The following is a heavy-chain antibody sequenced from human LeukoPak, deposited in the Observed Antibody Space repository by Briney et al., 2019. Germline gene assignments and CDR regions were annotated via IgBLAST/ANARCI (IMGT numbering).Heavy chain of an antibody. CDR1: GGPFSGYY. V-gene: IGHV4-34*01. J-gene: IGHJ6*03. Sequence: SETLSLTCAVYGGPFSGYYWSWIRQPPGKGLEWIGEINHSGSTNYNPSLKSRVTISVDTSKNQFSLKLSSVTAADTAVYYCARFHRYCSSTSCYRFPHYYYYYMDVWGKGTTVTVSS. CDR2: INHSGST. D-gene: IGHD2-2*02. CDR3: ARFHRYCSSTSCYRFPHYYYYYMDV.